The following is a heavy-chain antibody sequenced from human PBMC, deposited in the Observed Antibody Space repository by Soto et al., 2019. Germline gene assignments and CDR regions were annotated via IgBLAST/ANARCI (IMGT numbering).Heavy chain of an antibody. D-gene: IGHD7-27*01. CDR2: INDGGGGT. J-gene: IGHJ3*01. Sequence: GGSLRLSCAASGFTFSSYAMSWVRQTPGKGLEWVSGINDGGGGTYYADSVKGRFTISRDNSKYTLYLQMNSLRAEDTAVYYCAKDGDRWVAFDFWGHGTLVTVSS. CDR1: GFTFSSYA. V-gene: IGHV3-23*01. CDR3: AKDGDRWVAFDF.